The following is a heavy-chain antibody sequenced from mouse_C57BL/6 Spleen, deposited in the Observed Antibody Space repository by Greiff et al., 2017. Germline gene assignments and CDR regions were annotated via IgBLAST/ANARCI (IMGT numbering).Heavy chain of an antibody. J-gene: IGHJ2*01. CDR2: IYPKSGNT. D-gene: IGHD1-1*01. Sequence: VQRVESGAELARPGASVKLSCKASGYTFTSYGISWVKQRTGQGLEWIGEIYPKSGNTYYNEKFKGKATLTADKSSSTAYMELRSLTSEDSAVYFCAGITTVVATDYWGQGTTLTVSS. CDR3: AGITTVVATDY. V-gene: IGHV1-81*01. CDR1: GYTFTSYG.